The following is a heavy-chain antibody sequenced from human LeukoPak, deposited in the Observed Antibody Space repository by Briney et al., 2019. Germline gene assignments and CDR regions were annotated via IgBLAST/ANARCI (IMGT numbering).Heavy chain of an antibody. D-gene: IGHD3-10*01. Sequence: ASVKVSCQTSAYTFISYDITWVRQAPGQGLEWMGWISGYSHETIYAQKFQDRVFMSRDASSTTAYIELRSLRSDDTAVYFCARGSRGIRGYFDHWGQGTLVTVSS. J-gene: IGHJ4*02. CDR3: ARGSRGIRGYFDH. CDR2: ISGYSHET. V-gene: IGHV1-18*01. CDR1: AYTFISYD.